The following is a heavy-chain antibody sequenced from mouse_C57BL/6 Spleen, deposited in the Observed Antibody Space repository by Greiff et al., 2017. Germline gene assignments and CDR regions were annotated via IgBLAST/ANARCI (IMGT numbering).Heavy chain of an antibody. CDR1: GFTFTSYW. Sequence: QVQLLQPGAGLVKPGASVKVSCKASGFTFTSYWMPWVPQRPGQGLEWFARIHPSGSDTNYNQKVKGKGTLTVDKAESTAYMQLSSLTSEDSAVYYCARDYYCGGGPVGYFDVWGTGTTVTVSS. V-gene: IGHV1-74*01. CDR2: IHPSGSDT. J-gene: IGHJ1*03. CDR3: ARDYYCGGGPVGYFDV. D-gene: IGHD1-1*01.